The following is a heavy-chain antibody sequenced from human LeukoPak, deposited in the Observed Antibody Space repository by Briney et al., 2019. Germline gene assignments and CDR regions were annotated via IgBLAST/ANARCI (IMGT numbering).Heavy chain of an antibody. CDR2: IRYDGTNK. CDR1: GFTFSSYG. V-gene: IGHV3-30*02. D-gene: IGHD3-9*01. CDR3: AKGPNYDILAGWRKTYNGFDI. Sequence: GGSLRLSCAASGFTFSSYGMHWVRQAPGKGLEWVAFIRYDGTNKYYADSLKGRFTISRDNSKNTLYLQMNSLRPEDTAVYYCAKGPNYDILAGWRKTYNGFDIWGQGTMVTVSS. J-gene: IGHJ3*02.